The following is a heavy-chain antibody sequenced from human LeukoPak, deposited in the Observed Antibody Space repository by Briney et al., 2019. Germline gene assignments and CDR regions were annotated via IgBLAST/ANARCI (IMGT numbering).Heavy chain of an antibody. Sequence: GGSLRLSCAASGFTFSSYSMNWVRQAPGKGLKWVSYISSSSSTIYYADSVKGRFTISRDNAKNSLYVQMNSLRAEDTAVYYCARDGVVVYAYYFDYWGQGTLVTVSS. V-gene: IGHV3-48*04. D-gene: IGHD3-22*01. CDR1: GFTFSSYS. CDR3: ARDGVVVYAYYFDY. J-gene: IGHJ4*02. CDR2: ISSSSSTI.